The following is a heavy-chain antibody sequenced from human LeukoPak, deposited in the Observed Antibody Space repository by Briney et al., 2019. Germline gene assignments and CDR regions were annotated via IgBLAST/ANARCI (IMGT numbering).Heavy chain of an antibody. V-gene: IGHV1-2*02. CDR2: INPNSGGT. D-gene: IGHD2-2*03. Sequence: ASVKVSCKASGYTFTGYYMHWVRQAPGQGLEWMGWINPNSGGTNYAQKFQGRVTMTRDTSISTAYMELSRLRADDTAVYYCARDFGYCSSTSCQTFDYWGQGTLVTVSS. CDR1: GYTFTGYY. CDR3: ARDFGYCSSTSCQTFDY. J-gene: IGHJ4*02.